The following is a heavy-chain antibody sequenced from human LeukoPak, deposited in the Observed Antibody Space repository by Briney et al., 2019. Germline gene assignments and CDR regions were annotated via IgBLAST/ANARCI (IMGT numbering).Heavy chain of an antibody. Sequence: PGGSLRLSCAASGFTFSSYAMHWVRQAPGKGLEWVALISYDGSNKYYADSVKGRFTISRDHSKNTLYLQMNSLRAEDTAVYSCARDRSAAGGSVSDYWGQGTLVTVSS. D-gene: IGHD6-13*01. CDR1: GFTFSSYA. V-gene: IGHV3-30-3*01. CDR2: ISYDGSNK. J-gene: IGHJ4*02. CDR3: ARDRSAAGGSVSDY.